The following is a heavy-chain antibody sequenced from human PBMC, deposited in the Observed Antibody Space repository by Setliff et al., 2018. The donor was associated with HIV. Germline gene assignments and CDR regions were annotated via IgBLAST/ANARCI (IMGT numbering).Heavy chain of an antibody. J-gene: IGHJ4*02. CDR2: IYTSGST. V-gene: IGHV4-61*09. D-gene: IGHD4-17*01. CDR1: GGSISSGSYY. CDR3: ARGKDYGGTIDY. Sequence: SETLSLTCTVSGGSISSGSYYWSWIRQPAGKGLEWIGHIYTSGSTNYNPSLKSRVTISVDTSKNQFSLKLSSVTTADTAVYYCARGKDYGGTIDYWGQGTLVTVSS.